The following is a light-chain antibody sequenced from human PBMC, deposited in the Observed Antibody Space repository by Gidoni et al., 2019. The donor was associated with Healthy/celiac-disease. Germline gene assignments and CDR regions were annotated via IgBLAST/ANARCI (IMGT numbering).Light chain of an antibody. Sequence: DIVSPQSPTTLSLSPGEITTLSCSASQSVSSYSAWYQQKPGQPTRLLIYDASNRATGSPARFSGSGSGTDFTLTISSREPEDFAVYYCQQRSNWHPWTFGQGTKVEIK. J-gene: IGKJ1*01. CDR2: DAS. CDR1: QSVSSY. CDR3: QQRSNWHPWT. V-gene: IGKV3-11*01.